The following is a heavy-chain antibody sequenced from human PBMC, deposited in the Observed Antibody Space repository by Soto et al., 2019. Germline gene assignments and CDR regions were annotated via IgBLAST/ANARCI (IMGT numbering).Heavy chain of an antibody. Sequence: VQLLESGGGLVQPGGSLRLSCAASGFTFRDYAMNWVLQAPGKGLEWVSDISGSGDSARYADSVRGRFTISRDNSRNTLYLQMNSLRVDDTAVYYCGKERRGSGWSVCNYWGQGTLVTVSS. CDR1: GFTFRDYA. CDR2: ISGSGDSA. D-gene: IGHD6-19*01. CDR3: GKERRGSGWSVCNY. J-gene: IGHJ4*02. V-gene: IGHV3-23*01.